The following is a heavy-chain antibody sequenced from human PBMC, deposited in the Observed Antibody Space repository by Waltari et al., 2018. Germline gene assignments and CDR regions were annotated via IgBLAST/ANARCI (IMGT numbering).Heavy chain of an antibody. CDR2: IYYSGST. J-gene: IGHJ4*02. CDR1: GGSISSSSYY. V-gene: IGHV4-39*01. D-gene: IGHD3-3*01. Sequence: QLQLQESGPGLVKPSETLSLTCTVSGGSISSSSYYWGWIRQPPGKGLEWVGSIYYSGSTYYNPSLKSRVTISVDTSKNQFSLKLSSVTAADTAVYYCARGEKVFWSGYHFDYWGQGTLVTVSS. CDR3: ARGEKVFWSGYHFDY.